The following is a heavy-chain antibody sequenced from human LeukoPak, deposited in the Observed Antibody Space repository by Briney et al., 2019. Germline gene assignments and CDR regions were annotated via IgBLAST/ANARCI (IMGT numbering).Heavy chain of an antibody. D-gene: IGHD6-13*01. J-gene: IGHJ6*03. CDR3: ARGGPDSSSWYSDYMDV. V-gene: IGHV4-59*01. Sequence: SETLSLTCSVSGGSISSYYWSWIRQPPGRGLEWIGYIYYSGRTSYNPSLKSRVTMSVDTSKNQFSLRLSSVTAADTAVYYCARGGPDSSSWYSDYMDVWGKGTTVTISS. CDR1: GGSISSYY. CDR2: IYYSGRT.